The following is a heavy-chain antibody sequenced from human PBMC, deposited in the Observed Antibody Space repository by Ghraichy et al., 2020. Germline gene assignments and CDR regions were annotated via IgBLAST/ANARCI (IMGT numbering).Heavy chain of an antibody. V-gene: IGHV3-66*01. D-gene: IGHD6-19*01. CDR1: GFTVSTNY. CDR3: ARGLIALAGASNFDY. Sequence: GESLNISCAASGFTVSTNYMNWVRQAPGKGLEWVSLIYSGGTTYYADSVKGRFTISRDNSKNTLYLQMNSLGAEDTAVYYCARGLIALAGASNFDYWGQGTLVTVSS. J-gene: IGHJ4*02. CDR2: IYSGGTT.